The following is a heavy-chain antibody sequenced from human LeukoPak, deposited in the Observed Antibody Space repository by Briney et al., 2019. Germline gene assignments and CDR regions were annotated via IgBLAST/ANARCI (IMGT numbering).Heavy chain of an antibody. J-gene: IGHJ4*02. D-gene: IGHD3-22*01. CDR1: GFTFSRYA. V-gene: IGHV3-23*01. CDR2: IASTDGST. CDR3: AKEPYDSPGYADY. Sequence: GGSLRLPCAASGFTFSRYAMSWVRQAPGKGLEWVSAIASTDGSTYYADSVKGRFTISRDNSKNTLYVQMNNVRAEDTAVYYCAKEPYDSPGYADYWGQGTLVTVSS.